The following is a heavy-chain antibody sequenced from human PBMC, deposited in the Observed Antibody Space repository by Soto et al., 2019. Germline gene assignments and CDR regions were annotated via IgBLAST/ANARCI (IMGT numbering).Heavy chain of an antibody. Sequence: QVQLQESGPGLVKPSETLSLTCTVSGGSVSSGSYYWSWIRQPPGKGLEWIGYIYYSGSTNYNPSLKIRVTISVDTSKTQFSLKLSSVTAADTAVYYCARVGWEDDSSGSFDYWGQGTLVTVSS. D-gene: IGHD3-22*01. V-gene: IGHV4-61*01. CDR1: GGSVSSGSYY. CDR3: ARVGWEDDSSGSFDY. J-gene: IGHJ4*02. CDR2: IYYSGST.